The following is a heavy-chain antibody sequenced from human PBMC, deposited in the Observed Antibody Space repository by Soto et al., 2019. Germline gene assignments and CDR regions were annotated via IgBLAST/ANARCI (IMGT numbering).Heavy chain of an antibody. Sequence: EVQLVESGGGLVKPGGSLRLSGAASGFTFSNAWMSWVRQAPGKGLEWVGGFKSKTDGGTTDYAAPGKGRSTISRDDSKNTQYLQMNSLKTEDTDVYYCTTSGGDFGVVTVDYYYYYMDVWGKGTTVTLSS. CDR1: GFTFSNAW. J-gene: IGHJ6*03. CDR3: TTSGGDFGVVTVDYYYYYMDV. D-gene: IGHD3-3*01. CDR2: FKSKTDGGTT. V-gene: IGHV3-15*01.